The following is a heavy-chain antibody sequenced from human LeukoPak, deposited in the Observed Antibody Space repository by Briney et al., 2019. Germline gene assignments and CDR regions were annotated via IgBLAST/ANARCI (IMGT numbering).Heavy chain of an antibody. D-gene: IGHD6-13*01. V-gene: IGHV4-34*01. Sequence: ASETLSLTCAVYGGSFSGHYWTWIRQPPGKGLEWIGEINHSGSTNYKPSLKSRVTISVDTSKNHFSLKLSSVTAADTAVYYCARAPAATGTIDYWGQGTLVTVSS. J-gene: IGHJ4*02. CDR3: ARAPAATGTIDY. CDR1: GGSFSGHY. CDR2: INHSGST.